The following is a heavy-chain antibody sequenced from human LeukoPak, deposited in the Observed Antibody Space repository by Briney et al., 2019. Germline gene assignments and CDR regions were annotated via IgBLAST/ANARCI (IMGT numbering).Heavy chain of an antibody. CDR3: AGALTGTTQLDS. CDR2: IRSKPSSYTT. V-gene: IGHV3-73*01. CDR1: GFDFSGFY. J-gene: IGHJ4*02. Sequence: PGGSLKLSCAASGFDFSGFYMHWVRQASGRGLEWVGLIRSKPSSYTTVYAASVKGRFTISRDDSKNTAYLQMNSLRVEDTAVYYCAGALTGTTQLDSWGQGTLVIVSS. D-gene: IGHD1-7*01.